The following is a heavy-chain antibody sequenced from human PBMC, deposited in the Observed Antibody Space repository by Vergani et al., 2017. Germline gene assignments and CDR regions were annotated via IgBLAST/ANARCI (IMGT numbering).Heavy chain of an antibody. Sequence: QVQLQESGPGLVKPSQTLSLTCTVSGGSISSGGYYWSWIRQHPGKGLEWIGYIYYSGSTYYNPSLKSRVTISVDTSKNQFSLKLSSVTAADTAVYYCARQYYDFWSGXYNGPGYYYYYMDVWGKGTTVTVSS. D-gene: IGHD3-3*01. CDR1: GGSISSGGYY. V-gene: IGHV4-31*03. CDR3: ARQYYDFWSGXYNGPGYYYYYMDV. J-gene: IGHJ6*03. CDR2: IYYSGST.